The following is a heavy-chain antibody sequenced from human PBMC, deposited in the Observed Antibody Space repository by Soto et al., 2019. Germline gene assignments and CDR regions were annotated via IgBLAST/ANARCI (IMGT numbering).Heavy chain of an antibody. Sequence: GGSLRLSCAASGFTFGTTDVSWVRQAPGEGLEWVSTIDGSGGITYYADSVKGRFTISRDNSRNTVYLQMNSLRGDDTALYYCVKNSGWFNTWGQGALVTVS. D-gene: IGHD3-10*01. CDR2: IDGSGGIT. J-gene: IGHJ5*02. V-gene: IGHV3-23*01. CDR3: VKNSGWFNT. CDR1: GFTFGTTD.